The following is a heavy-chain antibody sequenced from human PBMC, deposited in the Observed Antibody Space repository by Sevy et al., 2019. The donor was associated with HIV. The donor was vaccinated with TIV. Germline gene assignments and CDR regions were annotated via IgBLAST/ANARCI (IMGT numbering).Heavy chain of an antibody. CDR1: GFTFSSYS. CDR3: ARDRSYLGGAVGSWFSDAFDI. V-gene: IGHV3-21*01. Sequence: GGSLRLSCAASGFTFSSYSMNWVRQAPGKGLEWVSSISSSSSYIYYADSVKGRFTISRDNAKNSLYLQMNSLRAEDTAVYYCARDRSYLGGAVGSWFSDAFDIWGQGTMVTVSS. CDR2: ISSSSSYI. J-gene: IGHJ3*02. D-gene: IGHD1-26*01.